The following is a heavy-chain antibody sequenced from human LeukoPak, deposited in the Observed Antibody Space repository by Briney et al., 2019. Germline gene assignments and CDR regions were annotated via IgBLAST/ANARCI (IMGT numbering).Heavy chain of an antibody. CDR2: ISYDGSNK. V-gene: IGHV3-30-3*02. D-gene: IGHD3/OR15-3a*01. J-gene: IGHJ4*02. CDR3: AKSDHGFWTGYKK. CDR1: GFTFSSYA. Sequence: GGSLRLSCAASGFTFSSYAMHWVRQAPGKGLEWVAVISYDGSNKYYADSVKGRFTISRDNSKNTLYLQMNSLRAEDTAVYYCAKSDHGFWTGYKKWGQGTLVTVSS.